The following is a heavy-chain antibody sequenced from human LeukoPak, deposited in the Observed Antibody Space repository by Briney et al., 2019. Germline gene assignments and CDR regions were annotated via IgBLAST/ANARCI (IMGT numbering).Heavy chain of an antibody. CDR2: ISGSGGST. J-gene: IGHJ4*02. Sequence: SGGSLRLSCAASGFTFSSYAMIWLRQAPGKALEGVSDISGSGGSTYYADSVQGRFTISRDNSKNTLYLQKNSLRAEDTAVYYCAKDRVWARGAIGRGEIDYWGQGTLVTVSS. D-gene: IGHD3-10*01. CDR1: GFTFSSYA. V-gene: IGHV3-23*01. CDR3: AKDRVWARGAIGRGEIDY.